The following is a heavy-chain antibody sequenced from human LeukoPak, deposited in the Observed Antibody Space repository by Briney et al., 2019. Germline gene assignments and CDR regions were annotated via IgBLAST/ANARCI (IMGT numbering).Heavy chain of an antibody. CDR3: ARESKPDKNIYGDYTPLDY. D-gene: IGHD4-17*01. Sequence: GASVKVSCKASGYTFTGYYMHWVRQAPGQGLEWMGWINPNSGGTNYAQKFQGRVTMTRDTSISTAYMELSRLRSDDTAVYYCARESKPDKNIYGDYTPLDYWGQGTLVTVSS. V-gene: IGHV1-2*02. CDR1: GYTFTGYY. J-gene: IGHJ4*02. CDR2: INPNSGGT.